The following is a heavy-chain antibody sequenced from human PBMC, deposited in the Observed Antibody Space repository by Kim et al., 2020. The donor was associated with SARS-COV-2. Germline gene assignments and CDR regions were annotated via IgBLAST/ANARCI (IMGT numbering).Heavy chain of an antibody. D-gene: IGHD6-13*01. CDR2: IIPIFGTA. CDR1: GGTFSSYA. V-gene: IGHV1-69*13. Sequence: SVKVSCKASGGTFSSYAISWVRQAPGQGLEWMGGIIPIFGTANYAQKFQGRVTITADESTSTAYMELSSLRSEDTAVYYCASKSGYSSSWYGRSAFDIWGQGTMVTVSS. CDR3: ASKSGYSSSWYGRSAFDI. J-gene: IGHJ3*02.